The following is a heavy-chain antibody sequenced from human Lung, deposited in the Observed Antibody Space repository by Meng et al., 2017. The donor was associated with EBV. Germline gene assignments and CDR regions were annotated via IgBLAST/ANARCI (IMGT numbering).Heavy chain of an antibody. CDR2: VYHRGDT. D-gene: IGHD1-7*01. CDR3: GRDQGRELINH. CDR1: GDSISSDIW. Sequence: QMQRQESGPGLVRPLGILALPFTVSGDSISSDIWWSCDRQPPGKGLEWIGEVYHRGDTNYNPSLKSRVDISVDKSKNQFYLSLFSVTAADTAVYYCGRDQGRELINHWGQGTLVTVSS. J-gene: IGHJ4*02. V-gene: IGHV4-4*03.